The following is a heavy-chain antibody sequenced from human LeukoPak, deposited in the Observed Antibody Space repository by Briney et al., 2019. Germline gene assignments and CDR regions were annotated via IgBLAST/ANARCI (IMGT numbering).Heavy chain of an antibody. CDR1: GASVSSGSYY. V-gene: IGHV4-61*01. CDR2: IYYSGSS. Sequence: PSETLSLTCTVTGASVSSGSYYWSWIRQPPGKGLEWIGYIYYSGSSNYNPSLKSRVTISLDTSKNQFSLKLSSVTAADTAVYYCARGYCSGGSCYYYYGMDVWGQGTTVTVSS. D-gene: IGHD2-15*01. J-gene: IGHJ6*02. CDR3: ARGYCSGGSCYYYYGMDV.